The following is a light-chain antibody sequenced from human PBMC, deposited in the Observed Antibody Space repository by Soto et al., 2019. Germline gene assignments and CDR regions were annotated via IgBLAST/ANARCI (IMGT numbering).Light chain of an antibody. CDR2: DVS. V-gene: IGLV2-11*01. J-gene: IGLJ3*02. CDR1: SSDVGAYDY. CDR3: CSFAGSYSWV. Sequence: QSALTQPRSVSGSPEQSVTISCTGTSSDVGAYDYVSWYQQHPSTAPKLIIYDVSKRPSGVPDRFSGSKSGNTASLTISGLQGEDEAQYYCCSFAGSYSWVFGGGTKLTVL.